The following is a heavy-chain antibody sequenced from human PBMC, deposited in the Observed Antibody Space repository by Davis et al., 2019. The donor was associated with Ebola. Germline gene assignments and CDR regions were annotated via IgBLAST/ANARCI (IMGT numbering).Heavy chain of an antibody. CDR3: ARDPFFRSGSFDAFDI. J-gene: IGHJ3*02. CDR1: GGSVSSGGHY. V-gene: IGHV4-61*08. D-gene: IGHD3-3*01. Sequence: SETLSLTCTVSGGSVSSGGHYWSWIRQPPGKGLEWIAYIYYSGSTHYNPSLKSRATISVDTSRNQFSLKLSSVTAADTAVYYCARDPFFRSGSFDAFDIWGQGTMVTVSS. CDR2: IYYSGST.